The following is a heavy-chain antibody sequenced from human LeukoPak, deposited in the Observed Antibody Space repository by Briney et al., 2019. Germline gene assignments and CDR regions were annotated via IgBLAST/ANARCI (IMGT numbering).Heavy chain of an antibody. D-gene: IGHD2-21*02. J-gene: IGHJ5*02. V-gene: IGHV4-34*01. CDR1: GGSFSGYY. CDR3: ARTPTYCGGDCYYFDP. CDR2: INHSGST. Sequence: SETLSLTCAVYGGSFSGYYWSWIRQPPGKGLEWIGEINHSGSTNHNPSLKSRVTISVDTSKNQFSLKLSSVTAADTAMYFCARTPTYCGGDCYYFDPWGQGTLVTVSS.